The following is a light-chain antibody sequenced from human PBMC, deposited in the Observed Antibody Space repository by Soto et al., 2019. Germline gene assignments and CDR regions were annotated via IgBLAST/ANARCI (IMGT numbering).Light chain of an antibody. CDR3: CSYTGTIYV. CDR2: EGT. V-gene: IGLV2-23*01. J-gene: IGLJ1*01. Sequence: QSALTQPASVSGSPGQSITISCTGTSSDVGSYDLVSWYQQHPGKAPKLIIYEGTKRPSGVSIRFSGSKSGNTASLTISGLQADDEADYYCCSYTGTIYVFGTGTKVTVL. CDR1: SSDVGSYDL.